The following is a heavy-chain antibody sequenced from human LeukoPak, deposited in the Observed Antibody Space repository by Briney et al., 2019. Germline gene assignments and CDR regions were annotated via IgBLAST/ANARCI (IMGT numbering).Heavy chain of an antibody. CDR2: INPNSGGT. CDR1: GYTFTGYY. CDR3: ARVGREGYCSGGSCYGYFDY. Sequence: ASVKVSCKASGYTFTGYYMHWVRQAPGQGLEWMGWINPNSGGTNYAQKFQGRVTMTRDTSISTAYMELSRLRSDDTAVYYCARVGREGYCSGGSCYGYFDYWGQGTLVTVSS. D-gene: IGHD2-15*01. V-gene: IGHV1-2*02. J-gene: IGHJ4*02.